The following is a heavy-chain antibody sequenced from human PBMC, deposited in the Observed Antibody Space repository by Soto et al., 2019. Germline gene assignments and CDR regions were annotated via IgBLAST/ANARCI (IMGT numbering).Heavy chain of an antibody. CDR2: ISADNGNT. CDR3: ATARRIAAAAIAY. CDR1: CYTFTSYG. J-gene: IGHJ4*02. Sequence: ASVKVSCKASCYTFTSYGISWVRQAPGQGLEWMGWISADNGNTNDAQKLQGRVTMTTDTSTSTAYMELRSLRSDDTPVYYCATARRIAAAAIAYWGQGPLVTVSS. V-gene: IGHV1-18*04. D-gene: IGHD6-13*01.